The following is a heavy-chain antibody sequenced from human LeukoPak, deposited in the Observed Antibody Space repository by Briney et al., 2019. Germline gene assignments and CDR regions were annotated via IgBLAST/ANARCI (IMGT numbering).Heavy chain of an antibody. CDR1: RYTFTSYY. Sequence: ASVKVSCKASRYTFTSYYMHWVRQAPGQGLEWMGIINPSGDSTSYAQKFQGRVTMTRDTSTSTVYMELSSLRSEDTAVYYCARGEASNDFWSGPYNWFDPWGQGALVTVSS. CDR2: INPSGDST. J-gene: IGHJ5*02. CDR3: ARGEASNDFWSGPYNWFDP. D-gene: IGHD3-3*01. V-gene: IGHV1-46*01.